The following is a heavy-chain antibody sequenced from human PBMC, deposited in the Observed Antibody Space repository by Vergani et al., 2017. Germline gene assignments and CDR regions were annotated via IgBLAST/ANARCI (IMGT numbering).Heavy chain of an antibody. J-gene: IGHJ4*02. D-gene: IGHD6-13*01. V-gene: IGHV3-23*01. CDR3: AKVRAGSRSSSWXFDY. CDR1: VFTFSSYA. CDR2: ISGSGGST. Sequence: EVQLLESGGGLVQPGGSLRLSCAASVFTFSSYAMSWVRQAPGKGLEWVSAISGSGGSTYYADSVKGRFTISRDNSKNTLYLQMNSLRAEDTAVYYCAKVRAGSRSSSWXFDYWGQGTLVTVSS.